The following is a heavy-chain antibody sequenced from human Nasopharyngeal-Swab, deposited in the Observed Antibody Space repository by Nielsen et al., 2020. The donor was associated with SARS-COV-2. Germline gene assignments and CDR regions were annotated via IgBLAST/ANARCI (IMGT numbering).Heavy chain of an antibody. CDR2: IYYSGST. J-gene: IGHJ4*02. D-gene: IGHD3-3*01. V-gene: IGHV4-39*07. CDR1: GGSISSSSYY. Sequence: SETLSLTCTVSGGSISSSSYYWGWIRQPPGKGLEWIGSIYYSGSTYYNPSLKSRVTMSVDTSKNQFSLKLSSVTAADTAVYYCARAPTITIFGVVANFDYWGQGTLVTVSS. CDR3: ARAPTITIFGVVANFDY.